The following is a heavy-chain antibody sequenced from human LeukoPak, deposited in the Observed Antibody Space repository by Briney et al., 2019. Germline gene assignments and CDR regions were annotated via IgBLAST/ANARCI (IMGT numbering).Heavy chain of an antibody. CDR3: ARSGIAPNWFDP. J-gene: IGHJ5*02. CDR1: GGSISSSYY. Sequence: SETLSLTCAVSGGSISSSYYWGWIRQPPGKGLEWIGSIYYSGSTYYNPSLKSRVTISVDTSKNQFSLKLSSVTAADTAVYYCARSGIAPNWFDPWGQGTLVTVSS. D-gene: IGHD6-13*01. CDR2: IYYSGST. V-gene: IGHV4-39*01.